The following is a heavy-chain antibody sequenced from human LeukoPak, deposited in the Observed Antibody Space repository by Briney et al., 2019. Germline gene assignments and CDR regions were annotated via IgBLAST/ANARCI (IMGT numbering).Heavy chain of an antibody. CDR3: ARHSAHSSTNDAFDI. V-gene: IGHV4-59*01. D-gene: IGHD6-13*01. Sequence: PSETLSLTCTVSGGSISSYYWSWIGQPPGKGLEWIGYIYYSGSTNYNPSLKSRVTISEDTSKNQFSLKLTSVTAADTAVYYCARHSAHSSTNDAFDIWGQGTMVTVSS. CDR1: GGSISSYY. CDR2: IYYSGST. J-gene: IGHJ3*02.